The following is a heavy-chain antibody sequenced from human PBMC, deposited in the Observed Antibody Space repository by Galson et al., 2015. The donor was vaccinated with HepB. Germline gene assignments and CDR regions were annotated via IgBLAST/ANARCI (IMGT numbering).Heavy chain of an antibody. CDR2: ISYDGTDK. J-gene: IGHJ4*02. Sequence: SLRLSCAASGFTFSSYGMHWVRQTPGKGLEWVAVISYDGTDKYYVDSVKGRFTISRDNSKDTLYLQMNSLRLEDTAVYYCAKDHAGSGRYWDFDYWGQGTLVTVSS. CDR3: AKDHAGSGRYWDFDY. CDR1: GFTFSSYG. D-gene: IGHD1-26*01. V-gene: IGHV3-30*18.